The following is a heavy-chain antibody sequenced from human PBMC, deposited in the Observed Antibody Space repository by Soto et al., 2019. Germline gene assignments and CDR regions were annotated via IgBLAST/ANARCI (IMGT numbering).Heavy chain of an antibody. V-gene: IGHV1-69*13. J-gene: IGHJ5*02. CDR3: ASPVSGGNWFDP. D-gene: IGHD3-10*01. Sequence: GASVNVSCKASGGTFSSYAISWVRQAPGQGLEWMGGIIPIFGTANYAKKFQGRVTITADESTSTAYMELSSLRSEDTAVYYCASPVSGGNWFDPWGQGTLVTVSS. CDR1: GGTFSSYA. CDR2: IIPIFGTA.